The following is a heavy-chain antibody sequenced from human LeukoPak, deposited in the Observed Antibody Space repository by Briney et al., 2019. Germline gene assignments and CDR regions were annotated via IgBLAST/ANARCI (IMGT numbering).Heavy chain of an antibody. CDR2: IYSGGST. CDR3: ARGEGYSYGFDY. Sequence: GGSLRLSCAASGSTVSSNYMSWVRQAPGKGLEWVSVIYSGGSTYYPDSVKGRFTISRDNSKNTLYLQMNSLRAEDTAVYYCARGEGYSYGFDYWGQGTLVTVSS. J-gene: IGHJ4*02. V-gene: IGHV3-53*01. D-gene: IGHD5-18*01. CDR1: GSTVSSNY.